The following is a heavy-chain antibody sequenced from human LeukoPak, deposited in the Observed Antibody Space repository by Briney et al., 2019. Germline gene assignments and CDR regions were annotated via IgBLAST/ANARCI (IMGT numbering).Heavy chain of an antibody. CDR1: GGSFSGYY. Sequence: SETLSLTCAVYGGSFSGYYWSWIRQPPGKGLEWIGEINHSGSTNYNPSLKSRVTISVDTSKNQFSLKLSSVTAADTAVYYCARGEITTVRGNPVNWFDPRGQGTLVTVSS. J-gene: IGHJ5*02. CDR3: ARGEITTVRGNPVNWFDP. D-gene: IGHD3-10*01. V-gene: IGHV4-34*01. CDR2: INHSGST.